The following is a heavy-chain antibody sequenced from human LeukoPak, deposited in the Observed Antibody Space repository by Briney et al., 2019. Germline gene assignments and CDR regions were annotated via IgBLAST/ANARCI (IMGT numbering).Heavy chain of an antibody. V-gene: IGHV4-39*01. CDR2: LYYTGTT. D-gene: IGHD1-26*01. CDR1: GGSVSSGSYY. Sequence: SETLSLTCTVSGGSVSSGSYYWSWIRQPPGKGLEWIGSLYYTGTTYYNPSLKSRVTISVDTSKNQFSLKLSSVTAADTAVYYCVRRDGSYFDYWGQGTLVTVSS. J-gene: IGHJ4*02. CDR3: VRRDGSYFDY.